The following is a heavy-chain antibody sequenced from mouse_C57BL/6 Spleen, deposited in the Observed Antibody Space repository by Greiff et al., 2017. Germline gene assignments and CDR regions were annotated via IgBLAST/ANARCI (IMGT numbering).Heavy chain of an antibody. CDR3: ASEDYETFAY. D-gene: IGHD2-4*01. V-gene: IGHV1-66*01. CDR1: GYSFTSYY. Sequence: QVQLQQSGPELVKPGASVKISCKASGYSFTSYYIHWVKQRPGQGLEWIGWIYPGSGNTKYNEKFKGKATLTADTSSSSAYMQLSSLTSEDSAVYYCASEDYETFAYWGQGTLVTVSA. CDR2: IYPGSGNT. J-gene: IGHJ3*01.